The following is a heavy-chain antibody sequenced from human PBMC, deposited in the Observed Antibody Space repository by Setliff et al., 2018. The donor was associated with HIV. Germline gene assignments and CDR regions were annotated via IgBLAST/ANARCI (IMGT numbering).Heavy chain of an antibody. J-gene: IGHJ6*03. CDR2: LYYSGST. CDR1: GYSISSGYY. Sequence: SETLSLTCGVSGYSISSGYYWSWIRQPPGKGLEWIGYLYYSGSTNYNPSLKSRATISVDTSKNQFSLRLSPVTAADTAVYYCARGTRLMVRGTPIWYYDYMDVWGKGTTVTVSS. CDR3: ARGTRLMVRGTPIWYYDYMDV. V-gene: IGHV4-38-2*01. D-gene: IGHD3-10*01.